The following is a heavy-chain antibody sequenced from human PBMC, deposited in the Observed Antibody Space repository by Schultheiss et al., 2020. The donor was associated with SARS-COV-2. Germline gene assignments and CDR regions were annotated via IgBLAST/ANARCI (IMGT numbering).Heavy chain of an antibody. CDR2: IRSKANSYAT. J-gene: IGHJ6*02. D-gene: IGHD6-19*01. CDR1: GFTFSGSA. Sequence: GGSLRLSCAASGFTFSGSAMHWVRQASGKGLEWVGRIRSKANSYATAYAASVKGRFTISRDDSKNTAYLQMNSLKTEDTAVYYCTTHGDSSGNYYGMDVWGQGTTVTVSS. CDR3: TTHGDSSGNYYGMDV. V-gene: IGHV3-73*01.